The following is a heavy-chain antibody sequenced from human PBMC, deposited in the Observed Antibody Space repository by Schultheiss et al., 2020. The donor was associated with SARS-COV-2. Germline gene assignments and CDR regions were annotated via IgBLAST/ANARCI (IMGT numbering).Heavy chain of an antibody. V-gene: IGHV4-31*03. CDR3: ARDALVYYYGSGSYYNPGYYGMDV. J-gene: IGHJ6*02. Sequence: SETLSLTCTVSGGSISSGGYYWSWIRQHPGKGLEWIGEINHSGSTNYNPSLKSRVTISVDTSKNQFSLKLSSVTAADTAVYYCARDALVYYYGSGSYYNPGYYGMDVWGQGTTVTVSS. CDR1: GGSISSGGYY. CDR2: INHSGST. D-gene: IGHD3-10*01.